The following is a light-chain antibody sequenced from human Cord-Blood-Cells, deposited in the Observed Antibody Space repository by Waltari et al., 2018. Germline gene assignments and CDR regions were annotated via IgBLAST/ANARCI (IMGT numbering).Light chain of an antibody. CDR1: HRVNRN. V-gene: IGKV3-15*01. Sequence: EIVMTPSPATLSVSPGDRATLSCRARHRVNRNLAWYQQKPGQAPRHHIYGAPTRATGIPTGFSGSGSGIEFTLTISSLQSEEFAVYYCQQYNNWLTFGGGTKVEIK. CDR3: QQYNNWLT. J-gene: IGKJ4*01. CDR2: GAP.